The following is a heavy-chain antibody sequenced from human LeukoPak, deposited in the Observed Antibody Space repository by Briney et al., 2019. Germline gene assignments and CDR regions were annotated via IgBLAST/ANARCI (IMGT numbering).Heavy chain of an antibody. CDR1: GYTFSIYS. CDR3: ARVPSIAARNGYAFDI. CDR2: IIPIFGTA. Sequence: SVKVSCKASGYTFSIYSISWVRQAPGQGLEWMGGIIPIFGTANYAQKFQGRVTITTDESTSTAYMELSSLRSEDTAVYYCARVPSIAARNGYAFDIWGQGTMVTVSS. J-gene: IGHJ3*02. V-gene: IGHV1-69*05. D-gene: IGHD6-6*01.